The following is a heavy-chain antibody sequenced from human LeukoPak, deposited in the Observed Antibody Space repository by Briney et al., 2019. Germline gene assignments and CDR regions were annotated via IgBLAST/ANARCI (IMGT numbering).Heavy chain of an antibody. J-gene: IGHJ4*02. CDR3: ARDWGRRYSSGWYGDFDY. CDR2: ISYDGSDK. V-gene: IGHV3-30-3*01. D-gene: IGHD6-19*01. Sequence: GGSLRLSCAASGFTFSNYAMHWVRQAPGKGLEWVAVISYDGSDKYYADSVKGRFTISRDNSKNTLYLQMNSLRPEDTAVYCCARDWGRRYSSGWYGDFDYWGQGTLVTVSS. CDR1: GFTFSNYA.